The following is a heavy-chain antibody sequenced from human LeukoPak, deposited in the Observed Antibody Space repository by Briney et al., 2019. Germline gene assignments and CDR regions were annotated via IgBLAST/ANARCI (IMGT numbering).Heavy chain of an antibody. Sequence: SETLSLTCTVSGYSISSGYYWGWIRQPPRKGLEWIGSIFHGRRTYYNPSLQSRVTLSIDTSKNQVSLKLSSVTAADTAVYYCARGNYYDSSTYYRAFDIWGQGTMVTVSS. J-gene: IGHJ3*02. CDR3: ARGNYYDSSTYYRAFDI. D-gene: IGHD3-22*01. CDR2: IFHGRRT. V-gene: IGHV4-38-2*02. CDR1: GYSISSGYY.